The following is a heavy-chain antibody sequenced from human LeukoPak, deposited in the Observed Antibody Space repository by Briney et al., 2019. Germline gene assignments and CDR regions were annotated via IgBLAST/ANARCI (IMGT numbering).Heavy chain of an antibody. CDR3: TKERAELGIPVLDY. CDR2: ISGGGAT. Sequence: GGSLRLSCAASGFTFSSYGMNWVRQAPGKVPEGFSGISGGGATFYADSVQGRFTISRDNSKNALFLQMNSLGVEDTALYYCTKERAELGIPVLDYWGQGTLVSVSS. D-gene: IGHD2-21*01. CDR1: GFTFSSYG. J-gene: IGHJ4*02. V-gene: IGHV3-23*01.